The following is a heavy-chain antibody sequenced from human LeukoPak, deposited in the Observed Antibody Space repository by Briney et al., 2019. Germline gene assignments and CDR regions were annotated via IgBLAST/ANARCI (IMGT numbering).Heavy chain of an antibody. D-gene: IGHD4-17*01. CDR2: ISSSSSSI. J-gene: IGHJ4*02. CDR3: ARDLDYGYFDC. Sequence: WVSSISSSSSSIYYADSVKGRFTISRDNAKNSLYLQMNSLRAEDTAVYYCARDLDYGYFDCWGQGTLVTVSS. V-gene: IGHV3-21*01.